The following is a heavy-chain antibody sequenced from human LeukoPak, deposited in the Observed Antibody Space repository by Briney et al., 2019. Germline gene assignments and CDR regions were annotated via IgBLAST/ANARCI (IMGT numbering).Heavy chain of an antibody. CDR2: IYYSGST. CDR3: AREADRSGWYAGGMDV. V-gene: IGHV4-59*01. CDR1: GGSLSSYY. Sequence: SETLSLTCTVSGGSLSSYYWSWIRQPPGKGLEWFGYIYYSGSTNYNPSLKSRVTISVDTSKNQFSLKLSSVTAADTAVYYCAREADRSGWYAGGMDVWGKGTTVTVS. D-gene: IGHD6-19*01. J-gene: IGHJ6*03.